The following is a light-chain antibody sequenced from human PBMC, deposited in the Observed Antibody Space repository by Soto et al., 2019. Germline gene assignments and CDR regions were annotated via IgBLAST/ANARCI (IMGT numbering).Light chain of an antibody. V-gene: IGLV2-14*01. CDR2: EVS. Sequence: QSVLTQPASVSGSPGQSTTISCTGTSSDVGGYNYVAWYQQHPGKVPRLMIYEVSNRPSGVSNRFSGSKSGSTASLTISWLQAEDEADYYCISYTSSSTSYVFGTGTKV. CDR3: ISYTSSSTSYV. J-gene: IGLJ1*01. CDR1: SSDVGGYNY.